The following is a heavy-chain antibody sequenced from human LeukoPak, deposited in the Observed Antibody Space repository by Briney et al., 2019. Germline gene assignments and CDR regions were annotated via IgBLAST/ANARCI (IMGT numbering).Heavy chain of an antibody. J-gene: IGHJ4*02. V-gene: IGHV1-8*01. CDR1: GYTFTSYE. D-gene: IGHD5/OR15-5a*01. CDR3: ARGVGIVSTISKKHFDD. CDR2: MNPNRGNT. Sequence: TSVKESCKASGYTFTSYEINWVRQATGQGLEWMGWMNPNRGNTGYAQKFQGRATMTRNTSINTAYMELSSLRSEDTAIYYCARGVGIVSTISKKHFDDWGQGTLVGVSS.